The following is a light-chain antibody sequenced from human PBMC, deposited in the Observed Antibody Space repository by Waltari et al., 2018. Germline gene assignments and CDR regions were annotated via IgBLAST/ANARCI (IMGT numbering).Light chain of an antibody. CDR3: KQYSSYAGA. CDR1: QSVNSW. V-gene: IGKV1-5*03. CDR2: MAS. Sequence: IQMTQSPSTLSASVGDRVTITCRATQSVNSWFAWYHQKPGKVPKLLIYMASTLENGVPSRFSGSGSGTEFTLTISSLQPDDFATYYCKQYSSYAGAFGQGTNVEIK. J-gene: IGKJ1*01.